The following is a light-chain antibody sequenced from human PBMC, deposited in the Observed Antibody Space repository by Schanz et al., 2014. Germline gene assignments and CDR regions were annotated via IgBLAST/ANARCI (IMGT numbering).Light chain of an antibody. CDR3: SSYTGSSPYV. J-gene: IGLJ1*01. CDR1: SSNLGAGYD. V-gene: IGLV1-40*01. Sequence: QSVLTQPPSVSGAPGQRVTISCTGSSSNLGAGYDVHWFQQLPGTAPKLLMYANTKRPSGVPDRFSGSKSGTSASLAITGLQAEDEADYYCSSYTGSSPYVFGTGTKVTVL. CDR2: ANT.